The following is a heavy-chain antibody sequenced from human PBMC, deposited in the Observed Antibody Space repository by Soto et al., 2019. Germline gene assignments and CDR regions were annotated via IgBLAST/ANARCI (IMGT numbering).Heavy chain of an antibody. CDR3: ARSDIDYDILTGETYYFDY. CDR1: SGSISSSNW. Sequence: SETLSLTCAVSSGSISSSNWWSWVRQPPGKGLEWIGEIYHSGSTNYNPSLKSRVTISVDKSKNQFSLKLSSVTAADTAVYYCARSDIDYDILTGETYYFDYWGQGTLVTVSS. CDR2: IYHSGST. J-gene: IGHJ4*02. V-gene: IGHV4-4*02. D-gene: IGHD3-9*01.